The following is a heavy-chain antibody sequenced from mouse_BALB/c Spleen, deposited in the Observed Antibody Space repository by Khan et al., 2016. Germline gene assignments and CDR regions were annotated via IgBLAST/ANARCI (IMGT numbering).Heavy chain of an antibody. CDR3: ARPFYDGSSFFDV. CDR1: GYTFTSYC. Sequence: QVQLQQPGAELVKPGASVKLSCKASGYTFTSYCMHWVKQRPGQGLEWIGEIVPSNGRSNYNENFKNKATLTVDKSSNTVYMQLSSLTSEDSAVYYCARPFYDGSSFFDVWGAGTTVTVSS. D-gene: IGHD1-1*01. J-gene: IGHJ1*01. CDR2: IVPSNGRS. V-gene: IGHV1S81*02.